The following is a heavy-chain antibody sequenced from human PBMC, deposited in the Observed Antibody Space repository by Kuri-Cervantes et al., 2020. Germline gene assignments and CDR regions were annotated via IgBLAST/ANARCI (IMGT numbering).Heavy chain of an antibody. Sequence: GGSLRLSCAASGFTFSSYAMHWVRQAPGKGLEWVAVISCDGSNKYYADSVKGRFTISRDNSKNTLYLQMNSLRAEDTAVYYCAISLDYDFWSGTIGLSAFDIWGQGTMVTVSS. J-gene: IGHJ3*02. V-gene: IGHV3-30-3*01. CDR3: AISLDYDFWSGTIGLSAFDI. D-gene: IGHD3-3*01. CDR1: GFTFSSYA. CDR2: ISCDGSNK.